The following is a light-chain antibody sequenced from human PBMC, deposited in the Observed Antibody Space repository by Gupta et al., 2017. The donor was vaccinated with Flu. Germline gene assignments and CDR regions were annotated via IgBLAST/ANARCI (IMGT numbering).Light chain of an antibody. CDR1: QSISSSY. Sequence: PGTLSLSPGETATLSCRASQSISSSYIDWYQQKPGQAPRLLIYGASGRANGIPGRFSGSGSGTDFTLTGSRREPEDFALYYWQQVCSSFTFGQGTKLEIK. J-gene: IGKJ2*01. V-gene: IGKV3-20*01. CDR2: GAS. CDR3: QQVCSSFT.